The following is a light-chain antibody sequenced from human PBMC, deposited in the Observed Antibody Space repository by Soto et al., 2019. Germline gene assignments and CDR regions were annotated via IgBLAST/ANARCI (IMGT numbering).Light chain of an antibody. Sequence: EIVLTQSPGTLSLSPGERATLSCRASQSVSSSSLAWYQQKPGQAPRLLVYGASSSATGIPDRFSGSGSGTDFTLTISRLEPEDFAVYYCQQYGGSPLVTFGQGTKLEIK. CDR3: QQYGGSPLVT. CDR2: GAS. CDR1: QSVSSSS. J-gene: IGKJ2*01. V-gene: IGKV3-20*01.